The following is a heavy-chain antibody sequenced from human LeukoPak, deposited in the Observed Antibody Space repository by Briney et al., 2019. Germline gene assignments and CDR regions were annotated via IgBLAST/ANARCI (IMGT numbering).Heavy chain of an antibody. CDR1: GFTFSNYN. D-gene: IGHD1-26*01. J-gene: IGHJ3*02. CDR3: AAGVRVGATPLGAFDI. CDR2: IRSSTTYV. V-gene: IGHV3-21*01. Sequence: GSLRLSCAASGFTFSNYNMNWVRQAPGKGLEWVSSIRSSTTYVYCADSVKGRFTISRDNAKNSLYLQMNSLRAEDTAVYYCAAGVRVGATPLGAFDIWGQGTMVTVSS.